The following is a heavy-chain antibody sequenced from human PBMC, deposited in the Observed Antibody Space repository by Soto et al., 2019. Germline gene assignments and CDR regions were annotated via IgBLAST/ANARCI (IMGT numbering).Heavy chain of an antibody. J-gene: IGHJ4*02. V-gene: IGHV4-59*01. CDR1: GGSISSYY. Sequence: SETLSLTCTVSGGSISSYYWSWIRQPPGKGLEWIGDIYYSGSTNYSPSLKSRVSISVDTSKNQFSLWLSSVTAADTAVYYCASGFAYYYDSSGYYPFDYWGQGTLVTVSS. CDR2: IYYSGST. CDR3: ASGFAYYYDSSGYYPFDY. D-gene: IGHD3-22*01.